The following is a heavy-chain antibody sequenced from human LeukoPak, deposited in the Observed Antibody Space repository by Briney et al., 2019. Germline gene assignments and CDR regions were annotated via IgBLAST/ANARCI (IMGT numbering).Heavy chain of an antibody. CDR2: ISGSGGST. Sequence: GGSLRLSCAASGFTFSSYWMSWVRQAPGKGLEWVSAISGSGGSTYYADSVKGRFTISRDNSKNTLYLQMNSLRAEDTAVYYCAKDLVGYCSGGSCYSGYWGQGTLVTVSS. V-gene: IGHV3-23*01. CDR3: AKDLVGYCSGGSCYSGY. D-gene: IGHD2-15*01. CDR1: GFTFSSYW. J-gene: IGHJ4*02.